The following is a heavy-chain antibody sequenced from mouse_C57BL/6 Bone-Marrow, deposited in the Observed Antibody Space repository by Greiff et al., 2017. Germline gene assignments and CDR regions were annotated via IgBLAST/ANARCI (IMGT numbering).Heavy chain of an antibody. Sequence: EVHLVESGGGLVKPGGSLTLSCAASGFTFSDYGMHWVRQAPEKGLEWVAYISSGSSTIYYADPVNGRFTISRDNAKNTLFLPMTSLMSEDTSMYYCARPITTASSFAYCGQGTLVTVSA. CDR1: GFTFSDYG. J-gene: IGHJ3*01. CDR2: ISSGSSTI. CDR3: ARPITTASSFAY. D-gene: IGHD1-2*01. V-gene: IGHV5-17*01.